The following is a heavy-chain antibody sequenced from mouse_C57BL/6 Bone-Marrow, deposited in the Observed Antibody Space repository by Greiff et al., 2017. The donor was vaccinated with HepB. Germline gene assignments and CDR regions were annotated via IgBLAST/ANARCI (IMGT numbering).Heavy chain of an antibody. CDR2: IWRGGST. V-gene: IGHV2-5*01. J-gene: IGHJ4*01. CDR1: GFSLTSYD. Sequence: QVQLQQSGPGLVQPSQSLSITCTVSGFSLTSYDVHWVRQSPGKGLEWLGVIWRGGSTDYNAAFMSRLSITKDNSKSQVFFKMNSLQADDTAIYYCAKNPYYSNYDYAMDYWGQGTSVTVSS. CDR3: AKNPYYSNYDYAMDY. D-gene: IGHD2-5*01.